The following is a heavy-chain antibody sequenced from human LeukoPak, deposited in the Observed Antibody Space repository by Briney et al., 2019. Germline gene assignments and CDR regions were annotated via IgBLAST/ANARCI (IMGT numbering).Heavy chain of an antibody. CDR3: AELGITMIGGV. Sequence: GGSLRLSCAASGFTFNNYEMNWVRQAPGKGLEWVSYISSSGYTIYYADSVKDRFTISRDNAKSSLDLQMNSLRAEDTAVYYCAELGITMIGGVWGKGTTVTISS. V-gene: IGHV3-48*03. J-gene: IGHJ6*04. CDR2: ISSSGYTI. CDR1: GFTFNNYE. D-gene: IGHD3-10*02.